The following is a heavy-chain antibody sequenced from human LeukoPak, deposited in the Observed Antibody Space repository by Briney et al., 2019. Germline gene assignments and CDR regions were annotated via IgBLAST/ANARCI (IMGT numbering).Heavy chain of an antibody. V-gene: IGHV4-30-2*01. D-gene: IGHD1-26*01. CDR1: GGSISSGGYS. CDR3: ARVSGGYYVDY. J-gene: IGHJ4*02. CDR2: IYHSGST. Sequence: SETLSLTCAVSGGSISSGGYSWSWIRQPPGKGLEWIGYIYHSGSTYYNPSLKSRVTISVDRSKNQFSLKLSSVTAADTAVYYCARVSGGYYVDYWGQGTLVTVSS.